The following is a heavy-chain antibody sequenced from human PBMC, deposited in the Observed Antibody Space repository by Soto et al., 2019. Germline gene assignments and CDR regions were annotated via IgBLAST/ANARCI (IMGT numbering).Heavy chain of an antibody. D-gene: IGHD6-13*01. V-gene: IGHV1-8*01. Sequence: SVKVSCKASGYTFTSYDINWVRQATGQGLEWMGWMNPNSGNTGYAQKFQGRVTMTRNTSISTAYMELSSLRSEDTAVYYCARETKQLVTYGMDVWGQGTTVTSP. CDR2: MNPNSGNT. J-gene: IGHJ6*02. CDR1: GYTFTSYD. CDR3: ARETKQLVTYGMDV.